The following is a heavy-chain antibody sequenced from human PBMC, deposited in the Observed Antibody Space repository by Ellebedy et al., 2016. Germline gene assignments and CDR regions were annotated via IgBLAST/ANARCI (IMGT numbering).Heavy chain of an antibody. V-gene: IGHV3-7*03. Sequence: GGSLRLXCAASGFTFSSYWMSWVRQAPGKGLEWVANIKQDGSEKYYVDSVKGRFTISRDNAKNSLYLQMNSLRAEDTAVYYCAKATGGRYYYYYYMDVWGKGTTVTVSS. J-gene: IGHJ6*03. CDR3: AKATGGRYYYYYYMDV. CDR1: GFTFSSYW. CDR2: IKQDGSEK. D-gene: IGHD4-17*01.